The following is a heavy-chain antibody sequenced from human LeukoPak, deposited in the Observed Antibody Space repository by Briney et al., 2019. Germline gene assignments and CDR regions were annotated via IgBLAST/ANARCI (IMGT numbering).Heavy chain of an antibody. Sequence: PSETLSLTCAVYGGSFSGYYWSWIRQPPGKGLEWIGEINHSGSTNYNPSLKSRVTISVDTSKNQFSLKLSSVTAADTAVYYCARRPRIAAAGSYYYYMDVWGKGTTVTISS. D-gene: IGHD6-13*01. CDR1: GGSFSGYY. CDR2: INHSGST. J-gene: IGHJ6*03. V-gene: IGHV4-34*01. CDR3: ARRPRIAAAGSYYYYMDV.